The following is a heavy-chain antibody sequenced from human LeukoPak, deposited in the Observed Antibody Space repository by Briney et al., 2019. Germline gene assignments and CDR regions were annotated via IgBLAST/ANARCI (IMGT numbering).Heavy chain of an antibody. CDR2: LFYSGST. J-gene: IGHJ4*02. D-gene: IGHD3-10*01. CDR3: ATVAVIRGVTYFDY. Sequence: SETLSLTCTVSGGSISSYYWSWIRQPPGKGLEGIAYLFYSGSTDYNPSLESRVTISVDTSKNQFSLKLRSVTAADTAVYYCATVAVIRGVTYFDYWGQGTLVTVSS. V-gene: IGHV4-59*01. CDR1: GGSISSYY.